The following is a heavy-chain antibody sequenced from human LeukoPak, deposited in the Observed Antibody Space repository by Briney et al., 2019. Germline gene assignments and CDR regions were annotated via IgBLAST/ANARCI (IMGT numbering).Heavy chain of an antibody. CDR3: ARGALGGYSYGDFDY. D-gene: IGHD5-18*01. CDR2: INRSGST. J-gene: IGHJ4*02. Sequence: SETLSLTCAVYGGSFSGYYWSRIRHPPGKGVERIGEINRSGSTSYNPSLKSRANISVDTSKNQFSLKLSSVTAADTAVYYCARGALGGYSYGDFDYWGQGTLVTVSS. CDR1: GGSFSGYY. V-gene: IGHV4-34*01.